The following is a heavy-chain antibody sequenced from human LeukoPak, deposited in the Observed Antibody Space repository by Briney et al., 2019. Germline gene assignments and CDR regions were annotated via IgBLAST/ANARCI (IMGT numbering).Heavy chain of an antibody. Sequence: SETLSLTCTVSGGSISSYYWSWIRQPPGKGLEWIGYIYHSGSTNYNPSLKSRVTISVDTSKNQFSLKLSSVTAADTAVYYCARGATVSPYYYYYGMDVWGQGTTVTVSS. V-gene: IGHV4-59*01. CDR1: GGSISSYY. D-gene: IGHD4-17*01. CDR2: IYHSGST. J-gene: IGHJ6*02. CDR3: ARGATVSPYYYYYGMDV.